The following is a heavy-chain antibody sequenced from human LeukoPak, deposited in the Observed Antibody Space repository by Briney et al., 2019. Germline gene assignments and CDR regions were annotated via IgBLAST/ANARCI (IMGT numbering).Heavy chain of an antibody. CDR3: ARYDYVWGKTFDI. J-gene: IGHJ3*02. V-gene: IGHV3-7*01. CDR1: GFTISSYW. D-gene: IGHD3-16*01. CDR2: IKQDGSEK. Sequence: HGGSLRLSCAASGFTISSYWMSWVRQAPGKGLEWVANIKQDGSEKYSVDSAKGRLTISSNTAKNSLILQMSSMSAQDTAASYGARYDYVWGKTFDIWGQGTIVTVSS.